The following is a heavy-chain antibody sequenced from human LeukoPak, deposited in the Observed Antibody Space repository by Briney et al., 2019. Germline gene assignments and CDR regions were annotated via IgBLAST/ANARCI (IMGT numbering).Heavy chain of an antibody. V-gene: IGHV3-23*01. D-gene: IGHD3-3*01. CDR1: GFTFSSYA. CDR2: ISGSGGST. CDR3: AKEGPDVLRFLEGSTPFAY. Sequence: GGSLRLSCAASGFTFSSYAMSWVHQAPGKGLERVSAISGSGGSTYYADSVKGRFTISRDNSKNTLYLQMNSLRAEDTAVYYCAKEGPDVLRFLEGSTPFAYWGQGTLVTVSS. J-gene: IGHJ4*02.